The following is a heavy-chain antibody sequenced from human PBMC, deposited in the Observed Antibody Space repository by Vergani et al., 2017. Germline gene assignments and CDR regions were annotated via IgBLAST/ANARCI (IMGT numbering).Heavy chain of an antibody. Sequence: QVQLQESGPGLLKPSETLSLTCTVSNYSISRGYFWGWLRRPPGKGLEEIASFHNNGMTYNNPSLKRRVNISVDTSKNLISLKLNYVTAADAALYYCARHGGSCNFYHMFDSWGQGTLVTVSS. J-gene: IGHJ4*02. CDR2: FHNNGMT. V-gene: IGHV4-38-2*02. CDR1: NYSISRGYF. D-gene: IGHD3-10*01. CDR3: ARHGGSCNFYHMFDS.